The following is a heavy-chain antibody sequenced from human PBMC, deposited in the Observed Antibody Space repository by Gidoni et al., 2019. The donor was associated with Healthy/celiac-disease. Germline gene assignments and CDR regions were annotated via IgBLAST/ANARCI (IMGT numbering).Heavy chain of an antibody. CDR1: GYTFTCYY. CDR2: INPNSGGT. V-gene: IGHV1-2*02. Sequence: QVQLVQSGAEVKKPGASVKVSCKASGYTFTCYYMHWVRQAPGQGLEWMGWINPNSGGTNYEQKFQGRVTMTRDTSISTAYMELSRLRSDETAVYYCAREVSYEKHQIRGSANWFDPWGQGTLVTVSS. CDR3: AREVSYEKHQIRGSANWFDP. D-gene: IGHD5-18*01. J-gene: IGHJ5*02.